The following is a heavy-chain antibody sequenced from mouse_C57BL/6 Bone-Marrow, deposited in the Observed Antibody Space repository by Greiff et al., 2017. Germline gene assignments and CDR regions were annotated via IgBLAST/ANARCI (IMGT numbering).Heavy chain of an antibody. CDR2: INPNNGGT. J-gene: IGHJ2*01. CDR1: GYTFTDYY. CDR3: AREGRGNYEDY. V-gene: IGHV1-26*01. Sequence: EVQLQQSGPELVKPGASVKISCKASGYTFTDYYMNWVKQSHGKSLEWIGDINPNNGGTSYNQKFKGKATLTVDKSSSTAYMELRSLTSEDAAVYYCAREGRGNYEDYWGQGTTLTVSS. D-gene: IGHD2-1*01.